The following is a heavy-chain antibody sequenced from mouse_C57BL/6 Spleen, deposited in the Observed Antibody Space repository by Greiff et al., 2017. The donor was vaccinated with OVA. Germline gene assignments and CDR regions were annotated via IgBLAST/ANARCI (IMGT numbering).Heavy chain of an antibody. Sequence: EVKLMESGEGLVKPGGSLKLSCAASGFTFSSYAMSWVRQTPEKRLEWVAYISSGGDYIYYADTVKGRFTISRDNARNTLYLQMSSLKSEDTAMYYGTSTVVAGDWYFDVWGTGTTVTVSS. CDR3: TSTVVAGDWYFDV. CDR1: GFTFSSYA. CDR2: ISSGGDYI. J-gene: IGHJ1*03. D-gene: IGHD1-1*01. V-gene: IGHV5-9-1*02.